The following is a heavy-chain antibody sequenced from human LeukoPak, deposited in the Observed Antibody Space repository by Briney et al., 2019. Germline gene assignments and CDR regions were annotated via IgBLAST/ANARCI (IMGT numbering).Heavy chain of an antibody. CDR3: AREGAAGFDP. Sequence: PGGSLRLSCAASGFTFSSYSMNWVRQAPGKGLEWDSSISSSSSYIYYADSVKGRFTISRDNAKNSLYLQMNSLRAEDTAVYYCAREGAAGFDPWGQGTLVTVSS. CDR2: ISSSSSYI. D-gene: IGHD6-13*01. J-gene: IGHJ5*02. CDR1: GFTFSSYS. V-gene: IGHV3-21*01.